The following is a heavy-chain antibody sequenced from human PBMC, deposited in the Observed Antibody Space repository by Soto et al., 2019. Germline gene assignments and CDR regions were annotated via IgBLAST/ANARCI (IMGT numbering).Heavy chain of an antibody. Sequence: QLQLQESGPGLVKPSETLSLTCTVSGGSISSSSYYWGWIRQPPGKGLEWIGSIYYSGSTYYNPSLKSRVTISVDTSKNQFSLKLSSVTAADTAVYYCASEGCSGGSCYSGGRGVDYWGQRTLVTVSS. J-gene: IGHJ4*02. CDR2: IYYSGST. CDR3: ASEGCSGGSCYSGGRGVDY. CDR1: GGSISSSSYY. D-gene: IGHD2-15*01. V-gene: IGHV4-39*01.